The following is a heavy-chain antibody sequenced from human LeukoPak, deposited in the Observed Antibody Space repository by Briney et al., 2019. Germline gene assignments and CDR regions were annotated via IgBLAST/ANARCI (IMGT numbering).Heavy chain of an antibody. J-gene: IGHJ4*02. CDR1: GFTFSSYS. CDR2: ISSSSSYI. Sequence: PGGSLRLSCAASGFTFSSYSMNWVRQAPGKGLEWVSSISSSSSYIYYADSVKGRFTIARDNAKSSLYLQMNSLRAEDTAVYYCARDRYRNYGGGCGDWGQGTLVIVSS. V-gene: IGHV3-21*01. D-gene: IGHD4-11*01. CDR3: ARDRYRNYGGGCGD.